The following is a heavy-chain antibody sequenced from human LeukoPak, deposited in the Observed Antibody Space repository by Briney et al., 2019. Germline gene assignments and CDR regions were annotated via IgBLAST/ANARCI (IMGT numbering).Heavy chain of an antibody. J-gene: IGHJ3*01. CDR1: GFTFSTYG. CDR3: AKRAVAVAFDV. V-gene: IGHV3-23*01. CDR2: VSGSGDST. Sequence: GGSLRLSCVASGFTFSTYGMTWVRQAPGKGLEWVSGVSGSGDSTYYADSVKGRFTISRDNSKTTLYLQMNSLRAEDTAVYYCAKRAVAVAFDVWGQGTMVTVSS. D-gene: IGHD6-19*01.